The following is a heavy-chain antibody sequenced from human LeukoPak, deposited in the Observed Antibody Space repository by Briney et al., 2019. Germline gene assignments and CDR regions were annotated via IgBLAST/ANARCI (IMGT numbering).Heavy chain of an antibody. J-gene: IGHJ3*02. D-gene: IGHD1-1*01. CDR1: GFTFSSYA. CDR3: AKDKVGTSGDAFDI. CDR2: ISDSGGST. Sequence: GGSLRLSCAASGFTFSSYAMSWVRQAPGKGLEWVSGISDSGGSTYYAVSVKGRFTISRDNSKNTLYLQMNSLRAEDTAVYFCAKDKVGTSGDAFDIWGQGTMVTVSS. V-gene: IGHV3-23*01.